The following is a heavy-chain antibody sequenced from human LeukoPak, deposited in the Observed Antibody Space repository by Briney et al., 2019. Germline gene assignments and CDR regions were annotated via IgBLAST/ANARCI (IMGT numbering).Heavy chain of an antibody. CDR2: IRSKRNNYAT. V-gene: IGHV3-73*01. CDR1: GFTFSGSV. J-gene: IGHJ3*02. D-gene: IGHD6-13*01. CDR3: SRLEDSSPIEVALDI. Sequence: GGSLKLSCAASGFTFSGSVMHWVRQAAGKGLEWVGRIRSKRNNYATAYSASVKGRFTISRDDSKNTVYLHMDGLKTEDTALYYCSRLEDSSPIEVALDIWGRGTVVTVSS.